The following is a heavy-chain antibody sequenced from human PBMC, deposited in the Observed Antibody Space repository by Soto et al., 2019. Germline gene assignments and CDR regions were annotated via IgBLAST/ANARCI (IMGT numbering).Heavy chain of an antibody. CDR1: GFTFKTYS. D-gene: IGHD2-2*01. CDR2: ISASSNSM. Sequence: GGSLRLSCSASGFTFKTYSMIWVRQAPGKGLEWVSSISASSNSMYYADSVKGRVTISRDNTRNSLFLQMNSLRAEDTAVYYCARDSCSSTSCYYYYYYGMDVWGQGTTVTVSS. CDR3: ARDSCSSTSCYYYYYYGMDV. J-gene: IGHJ6*02. V-gene: IGHV3-21*01.